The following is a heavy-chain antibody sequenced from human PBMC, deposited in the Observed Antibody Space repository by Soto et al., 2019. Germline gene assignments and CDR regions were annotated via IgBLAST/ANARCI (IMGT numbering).Heavy chain of an antibody. Sequence: QVQLVESGGGVVQPGRSLRLSCAASGFTFSSYGMHWVRQAPGKGLEWVAVISYDGSNKYYADSVKGRFTISRDNSKSTLYLQMNSLRAEDTAVYYCAKGAPNMGPFDYWGQGTLVTVSS. CDR2: ISYDGSNK. J-gene: IGHJ4*02. CDR1: GFTFSSYG. V-gene: IGHV3-30*18. D-gene: IGHD3-10*01. CDR3: AKGAPNMGPFDY.